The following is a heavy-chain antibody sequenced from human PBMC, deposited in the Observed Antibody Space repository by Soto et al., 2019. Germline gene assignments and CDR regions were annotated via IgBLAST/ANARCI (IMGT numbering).Heavy chain of an antibody. CDR3: AKDISSYSGSYTYYFDY. D-gene: IGHD1-26*01. CDR2: ISHDGSKK. Sequence: QVQLVESGGGVVQPGRSLRLSCVASGFSFGKYAMHWVRQAPGKELEWVAVISHDGSKKYSADSVMGRFTISRDNSENKLFLQVNSLRGEDTAVCYRAKDISSYSGSYTYYFDYWGQGTLVTVSS. J-gene: IGHJ4*02. V-gene: IGHV3-30*18. CDR1: GFSFGKYA.